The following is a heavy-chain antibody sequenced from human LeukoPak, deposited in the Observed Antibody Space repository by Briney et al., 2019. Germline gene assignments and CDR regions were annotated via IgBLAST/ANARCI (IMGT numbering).Heavy chain of an antibody. CDR1: GFTFDDYA. CDR3: VTDGDKWNDFEY. J-gene: IGHJ4*02. D-gene: IGHD1-1*01. CDR2: ISYDGSNK. Sequence: GGSLRLSCAASGFTFDDYAMHWVRQAPGKGLEWVAVISYDGSNKYYADSVKGRFTISRDNAKNSVYLQMNSLRTEDTALYYCVTDGDKWNDFEYWGQGTLVTVSS. V-gene: IGHV3-33*03.